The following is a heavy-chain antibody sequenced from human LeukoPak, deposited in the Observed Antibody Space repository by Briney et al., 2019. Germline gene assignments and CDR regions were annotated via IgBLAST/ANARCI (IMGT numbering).Heavy chain of an antibody. CDR3: ARGDVFDI. Sequence: SEIVSLTCTVPGGSISSYYWGWIRQPPGKGLEWIGYIFHSGSTNSNPSLKSRVTISVDTSKNQFSLKLTSVTAADTAVYYCARGDVFDIWGQGTLVTVSS. V-gene: IGHV4-59*01. CDR2: IFHSGST. CDR1: GGSISSYY. J-gene: IGHJ3*02.